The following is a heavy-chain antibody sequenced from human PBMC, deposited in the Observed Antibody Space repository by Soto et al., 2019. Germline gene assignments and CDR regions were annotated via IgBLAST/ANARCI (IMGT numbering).Heavy chain of an antibody. Sequence: EVQLVESGGGLVKPGGSLRLSCAASGFTFSRSSMNWVRQAPGKGLEWVSSISSSSSYIYYADSVKGRFTISRDNAKNALYLQMNSLRAEDTAVYDCAREDGDYSNWFDHWGQGTLVTVSS. V-gene: IGHV3-21*01. D-gene: IGHD4-17*01. CDR3: AREDGDYSNWFDH. CDR1: GFTFSRSS. J-gene: IGHJ5*02. CDR2: ISSSSSYI.